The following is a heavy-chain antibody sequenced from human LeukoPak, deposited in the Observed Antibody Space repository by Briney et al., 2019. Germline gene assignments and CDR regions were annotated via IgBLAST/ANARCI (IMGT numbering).Heavy chain of an antibody. J-gene: IGHJ5*02. V-gene: IGHV4-34*01. CDR3: ARLGVYDFWSGYYTVVDP. CDR2: INHSGSN. D-gene: IGHD3-3*01. CDR1: GGSFSGYY. Sequence: SETLSLTCAVYGGSFSGYYWSWIRQPPGKWLEWIGEINHSGSNNYNPSLKSRVTISVDTSKNQFSLKLSSVTAADTAVYYCARLGVYDFWSGYYTVVDPWGQGTLVTVSS.